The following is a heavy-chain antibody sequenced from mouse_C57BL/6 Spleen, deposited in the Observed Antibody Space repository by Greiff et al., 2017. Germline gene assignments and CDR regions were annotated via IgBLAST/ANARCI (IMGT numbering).Heavy chain of an antibody. CDR3: ARDYGSSGYFDS. CDR2: NNPSSGYT. J-gene: IGHJ2*01. D-gene: IGHD1-1*01. V-gene: IGHV1-7*01. Sequence: VQLQQAGAELAKPGASVKLSCKASGYTFTSYWMHWVKQRPGQGLEWIGYNNPSSGYTKYNQKFKDKATLTADKSSSTPYMQLSSLTYEDSAVYYCARDYGSSGYFDSWGQGTTLTVSS. CDR1: GYTFTSYW.